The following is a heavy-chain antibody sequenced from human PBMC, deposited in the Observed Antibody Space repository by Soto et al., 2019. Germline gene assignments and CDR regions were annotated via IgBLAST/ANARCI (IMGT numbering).Heavy chain of an antibody. CDR1: GFTFNSNY. V-gene: IGHV3-64D*06. CDR3: VKDRAVGRSWNDAFDV. Sequence: LRLSCSASGFTFNSNYTHWVRRTPGEGLEFVSMITSNGEITYYADSVKGRFTISRDNSKNTLYLQMSSLRPEDTGVYYCVKDRAVGRSWNDAFDVWGHGTMVTVSS. J-gene: IGHJ3*01. CDR2: ITSNGEIT. D-gene: IGHD6-13*01.